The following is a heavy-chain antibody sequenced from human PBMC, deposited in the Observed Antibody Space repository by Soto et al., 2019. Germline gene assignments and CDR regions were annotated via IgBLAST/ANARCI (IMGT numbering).Heavy chain of an antibody. CDR2: ISYDGSNT. Sequence: PGGSLRLSCAVSGFTFSTYAMHWVRQAPGKGLEWVAVISYDGSNTYYADSVKGRFTISRDNMLYLQMNSLRAEDTAVYYCARDQGRSITCQLDDWGQGTLVTVSS. J-gene: IGHJ4*02. D-gene: IGHD2-2*01. V-gene: IGHV3-30-3*01. CDR1: GFTFSTYA. CDR3: ARDQGRSITCQLDD.